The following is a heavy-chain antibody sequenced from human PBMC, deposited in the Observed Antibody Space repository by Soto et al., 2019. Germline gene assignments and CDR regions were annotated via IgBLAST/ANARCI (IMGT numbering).Heavy chain of an antibody. CDR3: ARWQVATMWGDFDY. CDR1: GYTFTGYY. Sequence: QVQLVQSGAEVKKPGASVKVSRKASGYTFTGYYMHWVRQAPGQGLEWVGWINPNSGGTNYAQKFQGRVTMTRDTSISTAYMELSRLRSDDTAVYYCARWQVATMWGDFDYWGQGTLVTVSS. CDR2: INPNSGGT. J-gene: IGHJ4*02. V-gene: IGHV1-2*02. D-gene: IGHD5-12*01.